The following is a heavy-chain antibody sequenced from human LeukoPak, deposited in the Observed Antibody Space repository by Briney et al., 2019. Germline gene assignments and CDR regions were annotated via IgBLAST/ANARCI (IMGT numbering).Heavy chain of an antibody. D-gene: IGHD6-13*01. J-gene: IGHJ3*02. CDR1: GGSISSYY. V-gene: IGHV4-59*01. CDR3: VRRIATTGIYGFDI. CDR2: VYYTGST. Sequence: SETLSLTCTVSGGSISSYYWTWIRQPPGKGLEWIGYVYYTGSTNYNPSLKSRVTISIDTSKNQFSLKLSSVTAADTAMYYCVRRIATTGIYGFDIWGQGTMVTVSS.